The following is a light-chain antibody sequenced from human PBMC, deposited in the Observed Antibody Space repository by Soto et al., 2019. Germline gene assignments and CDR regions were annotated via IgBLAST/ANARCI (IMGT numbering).Light chain of an antibody. CDR2: DNN. CDR1: SSNIGNNY. V-gene: IGLV1-51*01. J-gene: IGLJ1*01. CDR3: GTWDSSLSAGRV. Sequence: QSVLTQPPSVSAAPGQKDTISCSGSSSNIGNNYVSWYQQLPGTAPKLLIYDNNKRPSGIPDRFSGSKSGTSATLGITGLQTGDEADYYCGTWDSSLSAGRVFGTGTKLTVL.